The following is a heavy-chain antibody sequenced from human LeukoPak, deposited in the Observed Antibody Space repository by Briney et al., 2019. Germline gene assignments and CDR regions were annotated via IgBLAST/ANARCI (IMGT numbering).Heavy chain of an antibody. V-gene: IGHV3-23*01. J-gene: IGHJ4*02. CDR3: AKGHYYGSGSLDY. CDR2: ISGSGGST. Sequence: GGSLRLSCAASGFTFSSYAMSWVRQAPGKGLEWVSSISGSGGSTYYADSVKGRFTISRDNSKNTLYVQMNSLRAEDTAVYYCAKGHYYGSGSLDYWGQGTLVTVSS. D-gene: IGHD3-10*01. CDR1: GFTFSSYA.